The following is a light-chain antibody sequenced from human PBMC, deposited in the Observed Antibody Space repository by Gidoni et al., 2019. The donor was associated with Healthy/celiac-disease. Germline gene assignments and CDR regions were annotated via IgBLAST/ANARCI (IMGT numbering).Light chain of an antibody. Sequence: TQMPRPPSSLSASVGDRVTIPCRASQSISSYLNWYQQKPGKAPKLLIYAASSLQSGVPSRFSGSGSGTDFTLTISSLQPEDFATYYCQQSYSTPTFGQGTRLEIK. CDR1: QSISSY. CDR3: QQSYSTPT. V-gene: IGKV1-39*01. J-gene: IGKJ5*01. CDR2: AAS.